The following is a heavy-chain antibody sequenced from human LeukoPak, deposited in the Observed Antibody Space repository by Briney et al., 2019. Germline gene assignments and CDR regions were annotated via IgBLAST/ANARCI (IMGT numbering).Heavy chain of an antibody. V-gene: IGHV3-48*04. J-gene: IGHJ4*02. CDR1: GFTFNTSA. D-gene: IGHD6-6*01. Sequence: GGSLRLSCADSGFTFNTSAMTWVRQAPGKGLEWVSLISSTSPRAISYGDSVKGRFTTSRDNARNSLFLQMNSLRAEDTAMYYCAGHARGSYLVYWGQGILVTVST. CDR2: ISSTSPRAI. CDR3: AGHARGSYLVY.